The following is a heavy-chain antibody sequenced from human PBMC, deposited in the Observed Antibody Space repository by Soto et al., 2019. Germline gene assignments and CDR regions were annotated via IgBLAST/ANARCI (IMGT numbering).Heavy chain of an antibody. J-gene: IGHJ6*04. CDR3: ARDYSGGSCSPGRDV. Sequence: GGSLRLSCAASGFNFNSYTINWVRQAPGKRLEWLSSISSSGYIFSTDSVRGRFTISRDNAKNSVYLQINSLRAEDTAVYFCARDYSGGSCSPGRDVWGKGPTVTVPS. D-gene: IGHD2-15*01. V-gene: IGHV3-21*01. CDR1: GFNFNSYT. CDR2: ISSSGYI.